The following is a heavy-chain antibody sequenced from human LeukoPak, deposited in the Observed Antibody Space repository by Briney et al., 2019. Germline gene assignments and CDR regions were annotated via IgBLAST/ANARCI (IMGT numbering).Heavy chain of an antibody. V-gene: IGHV3-53*01. CDR2: IYSAGNT. CDR1: GFTFNIYA. J-gene: IGHJ4*02. D-gene: IGHD4/OR15-4a*01. Sequence: GGSLRLSCAASGFTFNIYAMSWVRQAPGKGLEWVSFIYSAGNTHYSDSVKGRFTISIDNSKNTLYLQMNSLRAEDTAVYYCARRAGAYSHPYDYWGQGTLVTVSS. CDR3: ARRAGAYSHPYDY.